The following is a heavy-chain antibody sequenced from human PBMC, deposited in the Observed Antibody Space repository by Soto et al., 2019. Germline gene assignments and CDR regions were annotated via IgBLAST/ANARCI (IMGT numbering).Heavy chain of an antibody. V-gene: IGHV1-18*01. CDR1: GYTFTSYG. Sequence: ASVKVSCKASGYTFTSYGISWVRQAPGQGLEWMGWISAYNGNTNYAQKLQGRVTMTTDTSTSTAYMELRSLRSDDTAVYYCARDPSASDYGSGSYNPSVCYYYGMDVWGQGTTVTVSS. D-gene: IGHD3-10*01. CDR2: ISAYNGNT. CDR3: ARDPSASDYGSGSYNPSVCYYYGMDV. J-gene: IGHJ6*02.